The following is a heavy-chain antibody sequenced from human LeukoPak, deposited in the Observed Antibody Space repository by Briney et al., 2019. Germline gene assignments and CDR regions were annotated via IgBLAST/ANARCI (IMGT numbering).Heavy chain of an antibody. CDR3: ARGYSHPDP. Sequence: SETLSLTCTLPRDSISGYYWTWIRQSAGKGLERIWRINTSGTSNSNPSLKSRVTMSVDTSKNQISLNLTSVTAADTAVYYCARGYSHPDPWGQGTLVTVSS. V-gene: IGHV4-4*07. D-gene: IGHD5-12*01. CDR1: RDSISGYY. CDR2: INTSGTS. J-gene: IGHJ5*02.